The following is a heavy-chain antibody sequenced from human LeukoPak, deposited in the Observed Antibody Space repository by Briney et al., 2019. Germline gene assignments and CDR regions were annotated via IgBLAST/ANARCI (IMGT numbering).Heavy chain of an antibody. J-gene: IGHJ3*02. CDR2: IYYSGST. CDR1: GFTFSSYW. D-gene: IGHD4-23*01. Sequence: GSLRLSCAASGFTFSSYWMSWVRQAPGKGLEWIGSIYYSGSTYYNPSLKSRVTISVDTSKNQFSLKLSSVTAADTAVYYCASLSNSGAFDIWGQGTMVTVSS. CDR3: ASLSNSGAFDI. V-gene: IGHV4-39*07.